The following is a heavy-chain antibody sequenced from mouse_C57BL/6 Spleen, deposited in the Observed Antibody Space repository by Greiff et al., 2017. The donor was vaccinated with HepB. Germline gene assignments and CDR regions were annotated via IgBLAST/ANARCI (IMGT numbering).Heavy chain of an antibody. V-gene: IGHV1-82*01. J-gene: IGHJ4*01. CDR3: ARKGYSNYVGYAMDY. CDR1: GYAFSSSW. CDR2: IYPGDGDT. Sequence: QVQLKQSGPELVKPGASVKISCKASGYAFSSSWMNWVKQRPGKGLEWIGRIYPGDGDTNYNGKFKGKATLTADKSSSTAYMQLSSLTSEDSAVYFCARKGYSNYVGYAMDYWGQGTSVTVSS. D-gene: IGHD2-5*01.